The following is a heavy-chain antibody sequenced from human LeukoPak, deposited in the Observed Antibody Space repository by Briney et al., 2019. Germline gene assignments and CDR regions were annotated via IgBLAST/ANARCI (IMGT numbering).Heavy chain of an antibody. CDR1: GASMRSETHY. Sequence: SQTLSPTCNVSGASMRSETHYWSWLRQHPGKGPEWIAYIYYTAGAYYNPSLESRVSISLDASENQFSLKLSSVTAADTAVYYCARGRRELKYAPDYWGQGTLVTVSS. CDR2: IYYTAGA. V-gene: IGHV4-31*03. CDR3: ARGRRELKYAPDY. J-gene: IGHJ4*02. D-gene: IGHD2-2*01.